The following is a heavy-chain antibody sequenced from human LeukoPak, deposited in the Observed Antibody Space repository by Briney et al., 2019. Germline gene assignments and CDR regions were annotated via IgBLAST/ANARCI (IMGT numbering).Heavy chain of an antibody. CDR2: IYSGGST. Sequence: PGGSLRLSCAASGFTVSSNYMSWVRQAPGKGLEGVSVIYSGGSTYYADSVKGRFTISRHNSKNTLYLQMNSLRAEDTAVYYCARGGDSSGPDAFDIWGQGTMVTVSS. CDR3: ARGGDSSGPDAFDI. D-gene: IGHD3-22*01. CDR1: GFTVSSNY. J-gene: IGHJ3*02. V-gene: IGHV3-53*04.